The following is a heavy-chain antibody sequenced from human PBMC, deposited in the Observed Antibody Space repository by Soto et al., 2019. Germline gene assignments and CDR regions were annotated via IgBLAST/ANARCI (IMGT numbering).Heavy chain of an antibody. V-gene: IGHV4-59*01. CDR2: IYYSGSS. Sequence: SETLSLTCTVSGGSISSYYWSWIRQPPGKGLEWIGYIYYSGSSNYNPSLKSRVTISVDTSKNQFSLKLNSVTAADTAVYYCARYYCNSTTCYYFDYWGQGTLVTVSS. CDR1: GGSISSYY. CDR3: ARYYCNSTTCYYFDY. J-gene: IGHJ4*02. D-gene: IGHD2-2*01.